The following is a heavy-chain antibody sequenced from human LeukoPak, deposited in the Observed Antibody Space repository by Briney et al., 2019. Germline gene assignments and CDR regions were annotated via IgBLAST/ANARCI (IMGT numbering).Heavy chain of an antibody. J-gene: IGHJ4*02. CDR2: IYYSGRT. CDR3: ARRAPRGDFDY. V-gene: IGHV4-59*08. Sequence: PSETLSLTCTVSGGSISSYYWSWIRQPPGKGLEWIGYIYYSGRTTYNPSLKSRVTISVDTSKNQFSLKLSSVTAADTAVYYCARRAPRGDFDYWGQGTLVTVSS. CDR1: GGSISSYY.